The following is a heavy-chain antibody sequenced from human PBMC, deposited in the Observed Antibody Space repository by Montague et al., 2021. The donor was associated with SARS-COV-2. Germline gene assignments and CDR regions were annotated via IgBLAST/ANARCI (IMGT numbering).Heavy chain of an antibody. V-gene: IGHV4-34*01. CDR3: ARLGDGVVPSPILGVGPYYSYYYMDV. Sequence: SETLSLTCAVHGGSFSGYYWNWIRQPPGKGLEWIGEINHGGNTNYNPSLKNRLTISVDTSKNQFPLKLTSVAAADTAVYYCARLGDGVVPSPILGVGPYYSYYYMDVWGKGTTVTVSS. CDR2: INHGGNT. D-gene: IGHD3-10*01. J-gene: IGHJ6*03. CDR1: GGSFSGYY.